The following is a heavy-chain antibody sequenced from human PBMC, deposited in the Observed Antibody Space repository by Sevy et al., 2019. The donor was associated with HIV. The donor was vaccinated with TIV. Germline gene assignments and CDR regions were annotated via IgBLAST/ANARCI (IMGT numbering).Heavy chain of an antibody. J-gene: IGHJ6*02. CDR2: IRQDGSEK. D-gene: IGHD3-10*01. CDR1: GFTFRNFW. Sequence: GGSLRLSCAVSGFTFRNFWMSWVRQAPGKGLEWVANIRQDGSEKYYVDSVRGRFTISRDNAKNSLFLQLNSLRVDDTAIYYCAKSYFGSGTSYGMDLWGRGTTVTVSS. V-gene: IGHV3-7*01. CDR3: AKSYFGSGTSYGMDL.